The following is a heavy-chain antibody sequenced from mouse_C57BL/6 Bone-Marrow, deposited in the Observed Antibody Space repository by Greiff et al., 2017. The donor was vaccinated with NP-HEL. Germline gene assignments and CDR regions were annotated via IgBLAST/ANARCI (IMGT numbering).Heavy chain of an antibody. Sequence: EVKLVESEGGLVQPGSSMKLSCTASGFTFSDYYMAWVRQVPEKGLEWVANINYDGSSTYYLDSLKSRFIISRDNAKNILYLQMSSLKSEDTATYYCAREGIYYDYEGFAYWGQGTLVTVSA. J-gene: IGHJ3*01. D-gene: IGHD2-4*01. CDR1: GFTFSDYY. CDR2: INYDGSST. V-gene: IGHV5-16*01. CDR3: AREGIYYDYEGFAY.